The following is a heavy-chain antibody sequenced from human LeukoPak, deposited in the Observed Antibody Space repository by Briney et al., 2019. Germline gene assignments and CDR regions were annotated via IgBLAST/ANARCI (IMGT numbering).Heavy chain of an antibody. CDR1: GFTFSSYA. CDR3: AKDSVLIPAGWFDP. J-gene: IGHJ5*02. D-gene: IGHD2-2*01. CDR2: ISGSGESA. V-gene: IGHV3-23*01. Sequence: GGFLRLSCAASGFTFSSYAMSWVRQAPGKGLEWVSSISGSGESAYYADSVKGRFTISRDKTKNTLYLQMNSLRAEDTAVYYCAKDSVLIPAGWFDPWGQGTLVTVSS.